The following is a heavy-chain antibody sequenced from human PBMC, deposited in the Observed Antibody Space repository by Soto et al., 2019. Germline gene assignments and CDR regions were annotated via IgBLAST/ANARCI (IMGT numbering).Heavy chain of an antibody. CDR3: ARGGYCSSTSCLGYYYYGMDV. CDR2: MNPNSGNT. CDR1: GYTFTSYD. Sequence: QVQLVQSGAEVKKPGASVKVSCKASGYTFTSYDINWVRQATGQGLEWMGWMNPNSGNTGYAQKFQGRVTMPRNTSISTAYMELSSLRSEDTAVYYCARGGYCSSTSCLGYYYYGMDVWGQGTTVTVSS. D-gene: IGHD2-2*01. V-gene: IGHV1-8*01. J-gene: IGHJ6*02.